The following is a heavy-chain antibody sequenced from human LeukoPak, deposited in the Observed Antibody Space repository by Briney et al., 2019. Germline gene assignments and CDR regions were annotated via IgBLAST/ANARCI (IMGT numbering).Heavy chain of an antibody. Sequence: PSETLSLTCTVSGGSISSSRYYWGWIRQPPGKGLEWIGSIYYSGSTYYNPSLKSRVTISVDTSKNQFSLKLSSVTAADTAVYYCARRWNGYNPIDYWGQGTLVTVSS. V-gene: IGHV4-39*01. CDR3: ARRWNGYNPIDY. J-gene: IGHJ4*02. CDR2: IYYSGST. CDR1: GGSISSSRYY. D-gene: IGHD5-24*01.